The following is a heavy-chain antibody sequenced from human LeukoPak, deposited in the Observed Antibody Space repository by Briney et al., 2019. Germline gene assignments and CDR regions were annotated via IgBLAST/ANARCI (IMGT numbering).Heavy chain of an antibody. CDR1: GGSFSGYY. D-gene: IGHD3-22*01. J-gene: IGHJ3*02. Sequence: SETLSLTCAVYGGSFSGYYWSWIRQPPGKGLEWIGYIYDSGSTNYNPSLKSRVTISVDTSKNQFSLKVSSVAAADTAVYYCASLTTADAFDIWGQGTMVTVSS. CDR3: ASLTTADAFDI. V-gene: IGHV4-59*01. CDR2: IYDSGST.